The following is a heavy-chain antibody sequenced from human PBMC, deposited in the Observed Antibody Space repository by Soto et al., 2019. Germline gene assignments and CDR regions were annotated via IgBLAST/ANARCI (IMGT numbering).Heavy chain of an antibody. CDR1: GVSISSGDYY. CDR3: ARYTNFSPYYHGVDV. V-gene: IGHV4-30-4*01. D-gene: IGHD2-8*01. CDR2: IYYSGNT. Sequence: QVQLQESGPGLVKPSQSVSITCTVSGVSISSGDYYWSWIRQPPGKGLEWIGYIYYSGNTNYAPSLGSRLTISIDTSRNQFSLHLMSVTAADTAIYYCARYTNFSPYYHGVDVWGQGTTVTVSS. J-gene: IGHJ6*02.